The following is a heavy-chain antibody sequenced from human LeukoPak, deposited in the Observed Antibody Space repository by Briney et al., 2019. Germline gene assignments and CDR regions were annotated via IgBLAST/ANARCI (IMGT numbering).Heavy chain of an antibody. Sequence: GGSLRLSCAASGFXFTDFYISWIRQAPGKGLEWLSDISRSSTDTNYADSVKGRFTIPRDNAKNSLFLQLNSLRAEDTAVYYCARKTYYYDSGSYSKSYYFDYWGQGTLVTVSS. J-gene: IGHJ4*02. CDR1: GFXFTDFY. CDR2: ISRSSTDT. D-gene: IGHD3-10*01. V-gene: IGHV3-11*06. CDR3: ARKTYYYDSGSYSKSYYFDY.